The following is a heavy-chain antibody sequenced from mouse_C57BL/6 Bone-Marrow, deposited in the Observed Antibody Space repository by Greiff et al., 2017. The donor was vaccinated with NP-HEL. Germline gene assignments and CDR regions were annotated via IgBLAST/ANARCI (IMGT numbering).Heavy chain of an antibody. CDR2: INYDGSST. Sequence: EVHLVESEGGLVQPGSSMKLSCTASGFTFSDYYMAWVRQVPEKGLEWVANINYDGSSTYYLDSLKSRFIISRDNAKNILYLQMSSLKSEDTATYYCARDQDSRWYVDVWGTGTTVTVSS. CDR3: ARDQDSRWYVDV. V-gene: IGHV5-16*01. J-gene: IGHJ1*03. CDR1: GFTFSDYY. D-gene: IGHD3-2*02.